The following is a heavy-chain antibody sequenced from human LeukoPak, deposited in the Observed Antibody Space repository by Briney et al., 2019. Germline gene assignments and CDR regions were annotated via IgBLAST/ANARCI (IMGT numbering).Heavy chain of an antibody. D-gene: IGHD3-10*01. J-gene: IGHJ3*02. Sequence: SETLSLTCTVFGGSISTDGYYWSWIRQPPGKGPEWIGYISYNGGTYYNPSLKSQVSISVDTSKSQFSLKMSSVTAADTAVYYCASTSKYIGSGRDDSFDIWGQGTMVTVSS. V-gene: IGHV4-30-4*01. CDR1: GGSISTDGYY. CDR2: ISYNGGT. CDR3: ASTSKYIGSGRDDSFDI.